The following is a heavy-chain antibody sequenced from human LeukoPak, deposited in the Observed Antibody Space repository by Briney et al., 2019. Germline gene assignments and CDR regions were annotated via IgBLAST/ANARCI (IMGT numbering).Heavy chain of an antibody. CDR3: AKAPRYNWNSGLGY. V-gene: IGHV3-23*01. Sequence: GGSLRLSCAASGFTFSSYGMPWVRQAPGKGLEWVSTITSSGGSTYYADSVKGRVTISRDNSKYTMYLQMNRRRAEDTAVYCCAKAPRYNWNSGLGYWGQGTLVTVSS. D-gene: IGHD1-20*01. J-gene: IGHJ4*02. CDR2: ITSSGGST. CDR1: GFTFSSYG.